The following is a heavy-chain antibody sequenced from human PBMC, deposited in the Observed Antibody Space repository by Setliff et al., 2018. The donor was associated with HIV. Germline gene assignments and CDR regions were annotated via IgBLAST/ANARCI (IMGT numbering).Heavy chain of an antibody. CDR1: GDSVSSSDYY. Sequence: SETLSLTCTVSGDSVSSSDYYWGWVRQPPGRRLEWIGSVFFSGTTYYNPSLRSRIAISVDTSKSDFSLRLNSVTAADTAVYYCARLVRQTYGSGTFYNYYYYMDVWGKGTTVTVSS. D-gene: IGHD3-10*01. CDR3: ARLVRQTYGSGTFYNYYYYMDV. V-gene: IGHV4-39*02. J-gene: IGHJ6*03. CDR2: VFFSGTT.